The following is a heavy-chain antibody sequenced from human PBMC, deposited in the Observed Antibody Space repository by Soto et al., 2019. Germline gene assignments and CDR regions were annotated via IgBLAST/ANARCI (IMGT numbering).Heavy chain of an antibody. CDR1: GFSFSNYA. CDR2: IGGDTSYT. J-gene: IGHJ4*02. V-gene: IGHV3-23*01. CDR3: AKDPNGDYVGAFDS. Sequence: EVQLLESGGGLVQPGGSLRLSCTASGFSFSNYAVTWVRQAPGKGLAWVSSIGGDTSYTYYADSVKGRFTISRDKSKNTVVLQMNSLRADDTAVYHCAKDPNGDYVGAFDSWGQGTLVTVSS. D-gene: IGHD4-17*01.